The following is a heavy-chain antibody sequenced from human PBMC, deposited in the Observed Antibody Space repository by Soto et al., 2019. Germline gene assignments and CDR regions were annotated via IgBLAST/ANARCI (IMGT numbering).Heavy chain of an antibody. Sequence: LRLSCAASGFTFSDYYMSWIRQAPGKGLEWVSYISSSGSTIYYADSVKGRFTISRDNAKNSLYLQMNSLRAEDTAVYYCARESSGYYRWGRRPFDYWGQGTLVTVSS. V-gene: IGHV3-11*01. CDR1: GFTFSDYY. J-gene: IGHJ4*02. CDR3: ARESSGYYRWGRRPFDY. D-gene: IGHD3-22*01. CDR2: ISSSGSTI.